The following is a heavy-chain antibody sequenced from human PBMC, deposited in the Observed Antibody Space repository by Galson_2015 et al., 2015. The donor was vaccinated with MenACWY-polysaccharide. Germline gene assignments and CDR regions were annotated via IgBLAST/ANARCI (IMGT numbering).Heavy chain of an antibody. CDR1: GFTFSDYT. D-gene: IGHD4-11*01. Sequence: SLRLSCAASGFTFSDYTLHWLRQAPGKGLEWVAVISYLGNNEYYANSVKGRFTISRDNSNNTLYLQMNSLKTADTAIYYCARDRGRGEPSSNYLNPWGQATLVTVSS. V-gene: IGHV3-30-3*01. CDR3: ARDRGRGEPSSNYLNP. J-gene: IGHJ5*02. CDR2: ISYLGNNE.